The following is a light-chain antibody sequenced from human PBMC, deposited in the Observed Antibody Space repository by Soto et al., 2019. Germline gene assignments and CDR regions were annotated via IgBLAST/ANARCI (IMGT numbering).Light chain of an antibody. Sequence: IQMTQSPSSLSASVGDRVTITCRASQSISSYLNWFQQKPGKAPKLLIYGASSLQSGVPSRFSGSGSGTDFTLTISSLQPEDFAVYYCQQFGLSPTFGGGTKVEIK. CDR2: GAS. V-gene: IGKV1-39*01. CDR3: QQFGLSPT. J-gene: IGKJ4*01. CDR1: QSISSY.